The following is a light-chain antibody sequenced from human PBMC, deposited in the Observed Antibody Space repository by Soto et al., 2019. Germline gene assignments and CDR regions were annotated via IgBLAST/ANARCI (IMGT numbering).Light chain of an antibody. CDR1: SSDVGGYNY. V-gene: IGLV2-14*01. Sequence: QSALTQPASVSGSPGQSITISCTGTSSDVGGYNYVSWYQQHPGKDPKLMIYDVSNRPSGVSNRFSGSKSGNTASLTISGLQAEDEADYCCSSYTSSSTLVVFGGGTKLTVL. J-gene: IGLJ2*01. CDR2: DVS. CDR3: SSYTSSSTLVV.